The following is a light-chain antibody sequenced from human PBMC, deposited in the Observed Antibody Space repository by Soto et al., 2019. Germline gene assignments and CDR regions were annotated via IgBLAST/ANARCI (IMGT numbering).Light chain of an antibody. V-gene: IGLV3-9*01. CDR1: NIGTKS. J-gene: IGLJ2*01. Sequence: SYELTQPLSVSVALGQTARITCGGNNIGTKSVHWNQQKPGQAPVLVIYRDNNRPSGIPERFSGSNSGNTATLTISRAQAGDEADYSCQVWDSSTVVFGGGTKLTVL. CDR2: RDN. CDR3: QVWDSSTVV.